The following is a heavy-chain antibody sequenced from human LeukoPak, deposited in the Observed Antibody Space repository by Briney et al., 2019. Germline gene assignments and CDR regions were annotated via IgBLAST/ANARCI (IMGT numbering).Heavy chain of an antibody. J-gene: IGHJ5*02. V-gene: IGHV4-4*07. CDR3: ARSTGTYRP. D-gene: IGHD1-26*01. CDR1: GGSFSNFY. Sequence: PSETLSLTCTVSGGSFSNFYWIWIRQPAGKGLEWIGRIYNSGSNNYNHSLKSRVTISLDESNNQVSRKLSSVTAADTAVYYCARSTGTYRPWGQRTLVTVSS. CDR2: IYNSGSN.